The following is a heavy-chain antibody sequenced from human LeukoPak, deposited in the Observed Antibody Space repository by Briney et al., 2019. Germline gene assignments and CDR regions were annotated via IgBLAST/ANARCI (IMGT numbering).Heavy chain of an antibody. CDR1: GFTFSSYA. CDR3: AKVKRYYYGSAYYFDY. Sequence: GGSLRLSCAASGFTFSSYAMSWVRQAPGKGPEWVSAISGSGGSTYYADSVKGRFTISRDNSKNTLYLQMNSLRAEDTAVYYCAKVKRYYYGSAYYFDYWGQGTLVTVSS. V-gene: IGHV3-23*01. CDR2: ISGSGGST. J-gene: IGHJ4*02. D-gene: IGHD3-10*01.